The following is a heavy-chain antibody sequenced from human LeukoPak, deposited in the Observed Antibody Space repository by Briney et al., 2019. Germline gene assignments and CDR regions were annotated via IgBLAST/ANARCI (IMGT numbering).Heavy chain of an antibody. CDR1: GFTFSSYG. CDR2: IRYDGSNK. J-gene: IGHJ1*01. Sequence: PGGSLRLSCAASGFTFSSYGTLWVRQAPGKGLEWVAFIRYDGSNKYYADSVKGRFTISRDNSKNTLYLQMNSLRAEDTAVYYCAKGDTAMSAEYFQHWGQGTLVTVSS. D-gene: IGHD5-18*01. V-gene: IGHV3-30*02. CDR3: AKGDTAMSAEYFQH.